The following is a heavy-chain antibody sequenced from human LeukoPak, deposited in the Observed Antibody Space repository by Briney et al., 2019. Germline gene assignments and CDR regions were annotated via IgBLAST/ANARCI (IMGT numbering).Heavy chain of an antibody. J-gene: IGHJ4*02. D-gene: IGHD1-26*01. CDR3: ARPGVGAIYYFDS. Sequence: GESLEISCHGSGYTFSKYWIGWVRQVPGKGLEWMGIIYPPDSDTKYSPSFRAQVTMSVDESTATAYLQWNSLKASDTAMYYCARPGVGAIYYFDSWGQGTLVTVSS. CDR2: IYPPDSDT. V-gene: IGHV5-51*01. CDR1: GYTFSKYW.